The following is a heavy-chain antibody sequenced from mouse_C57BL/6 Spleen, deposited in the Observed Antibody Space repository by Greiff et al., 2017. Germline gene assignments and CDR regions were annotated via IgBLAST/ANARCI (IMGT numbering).Heavy chain of an antibody. CDR1: GYSFTDYD. CDR3: ATFITTVVALPYYAMDY. D-gene: IGHD1-1*01. CDR2: INPNYGTT. J-gene: IGHJ4*01. Sequence: EVHLVESGPELVKPGASVKISCKASGYSFTDYDMNWVKQSNGKSLEWIGVINPNYGTTSYNQKFKGKATLTVDQSSSTAYMQLNSLTSEDSAVYYCATFITTVVALPYYAMDYWGQGTSVTVSS. V-gene: IGHV1-39*01.